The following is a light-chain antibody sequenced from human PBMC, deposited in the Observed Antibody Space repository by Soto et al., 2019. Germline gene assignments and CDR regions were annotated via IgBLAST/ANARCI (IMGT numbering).Light chain of an antibody. CDR2: GAS. J-gene: IGKJ4*01. CDR3: QQTVT. Sequence: EIVLTQSPGTLSLSPGERATLSCRASQSVSSSYLAWYQQKPGQAPRLLIYGASSRATGIPDRFSGSGSGTDCTLTISRLEPEDFAVYYCQQTVTFGRGTQVEIK. CDR1: QSVSSSY. V-gene: IGKV3-20*01.